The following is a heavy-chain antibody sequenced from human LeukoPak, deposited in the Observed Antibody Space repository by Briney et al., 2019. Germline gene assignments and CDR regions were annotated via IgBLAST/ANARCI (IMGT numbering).Heavy chain of an antibody. V-gene: IGHV3-23*01. D-gene: IGHD1-1*01. CDR2: ISGSGGST. CDR3: AKNKDWNDEELDY. Sequence: GGSLRLSCAASGFTFSSYAMSWVRQAPGKGLEWVSAISGSGGSTYYADSVKGRFTISRDNSKNTLYLQMNSLRAQDTAVYYCAKNKDWNDEELDYWGQGTLVTVSS. CDR1: GFTFSSYA. J-gene: IGHJ4*02.